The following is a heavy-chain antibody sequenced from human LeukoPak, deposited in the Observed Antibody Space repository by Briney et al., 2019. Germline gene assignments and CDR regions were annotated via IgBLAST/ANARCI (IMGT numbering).Heavy chain of an antibody. V-gene: IGHV1-18*01. Sequence: ASVNVSCKSSVYTFTSYGISWVRQAPGQGLEWMGWISAYNGNTNYAQKLQGRVTMTTDTYTSTAYMELRSLRSDDTAVYYCARANGDYYGSGSYDYWGQGTLVTASS. CDR3: ARANGDYYGSGSYDY. CDR2: ISAYNGNT. CDR1: VYTFTSYG. J-gene: IGHJ4*02. D-gene: IGHD3-10*01.